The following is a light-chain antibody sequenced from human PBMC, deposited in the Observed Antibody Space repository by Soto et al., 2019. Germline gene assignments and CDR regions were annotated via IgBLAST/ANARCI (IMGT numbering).Light chain of an antibody. CDR1: QSISSY. V-gene: IGKV1-39*01. Sequence: DIQMTQSPSSLSASVGDRVTITCRASQSISSYLNWYQQKPGKAPKLLIYAASSLQSGVPSRFSGSRSGTDVSLTISSIQHEDYATYYCQQSYSTPPGTFGGGTKVEIK. CDR2: AAS. CDR3: QQSYSTPPGT. J-gene: IGKJ4*01.